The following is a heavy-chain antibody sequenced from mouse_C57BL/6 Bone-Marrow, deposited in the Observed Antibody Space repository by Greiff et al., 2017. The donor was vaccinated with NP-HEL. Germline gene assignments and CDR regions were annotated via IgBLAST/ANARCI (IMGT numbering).Heavy chain of an antibody. CDR1: GYSITSGYY. J-gene: IGHJ3*01. D-gene: IGHD1-1*01. V-gene: IGHV3-6*01. Sequence: DVKLQESGPGLVKPSQSLSLTCSVTGYSITSGYYWYWIRQFPGNKLEWMGYISYDGSNNYNPSLNNRISITRDTSKNQFVLKLNSVTTEDTATYYCARDGTVRRGFAYWGQGTLVTVSA. CDR2: ISYDGSN. CDR3: ARDGTVRRGFAY.